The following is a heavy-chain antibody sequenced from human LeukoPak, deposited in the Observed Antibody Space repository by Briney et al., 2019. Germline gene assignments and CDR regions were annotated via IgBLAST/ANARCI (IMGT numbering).Heavy chain of an antibody. CDR3: ARALRYNWNDMWFDP. V-gene: IGHV1-46*01. CDR1: GYTFTSYY. J-gene: IGHJ5*02. D-gene: IGHD1-20*01. Sequence: ASVKVSCKASGYTFTSYYIHWVRQAPGQGLEGMGIINPSGGSTSYAQKFQGRVTMTRDMSTSTVYMELSRLRSEDTAVYYCARALRYNWNDMWFDPWGQGTLVTVSS. CDR2: INPSGGST.